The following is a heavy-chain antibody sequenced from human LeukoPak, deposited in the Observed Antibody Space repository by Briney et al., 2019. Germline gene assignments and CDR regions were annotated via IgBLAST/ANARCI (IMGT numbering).Heavy chain of an antibody. CDR3: ARDRSYMDFLDY. CDR2: ISYDGSNK. D-gene: IGHD1-26*01. Sequence: GGSLRLSCAASGFTFSSYAMHWVRQAPGKGLEWVAVISYDGSNKYYADSVKGRFTISRDNSKNTLYLQMNSLRAEDTAVYYCARDRSYMDFLDYWGQGTLVTVSS. V-gene: IGHV3-30-3*01. J-gene: IGHJ4*02. CDR1: GFTFSSYA.